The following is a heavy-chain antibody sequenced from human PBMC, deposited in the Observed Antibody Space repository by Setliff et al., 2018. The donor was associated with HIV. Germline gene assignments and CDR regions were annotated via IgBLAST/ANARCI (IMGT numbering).Heavy chain of an antibody. CDR2: INTNTGNP. CDR3: VCFDCGDY. CDR1: GYTFTSNS. D-gene: IGHD3-9*01. V-gene: IGHV7-4-1*02. J-gene: IGHJ4*02. Sequence: GASVKVSCKTSGYTFTSNSLSWVRQAPGQGLEWMGWINTNTGNPAYAQGFTGRFVFSLDTSVSTAYLQISSLKAEDTAVYYCVCFDCGDYWGGGTLVTVSS.